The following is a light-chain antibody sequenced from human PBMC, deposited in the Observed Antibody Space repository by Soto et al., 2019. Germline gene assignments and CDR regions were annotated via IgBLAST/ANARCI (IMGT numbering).Light chain of an antibody. J-gene: IGKJ4*01. Sequence: EIVLTQSPATLSLSPGESATLSCRASQNINTYLAWYQQKPGQPPRLLMFDASNRASGTPARFSGTWSGTDFTLTISSLEPEDFGVYYCQQRTDWPPLTFGGGTNVQIK. V-gene: IGKV3-11*01. CDR1: QNINTY. CDR3: QQRTDWPPLT. CDR2: DAS.